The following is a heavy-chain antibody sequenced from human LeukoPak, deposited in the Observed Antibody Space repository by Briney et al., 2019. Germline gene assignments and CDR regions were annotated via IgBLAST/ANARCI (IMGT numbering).Heavy chain of an antibody. V-gene: IGHV4-31*03. CDR3: ARDRGGYSYANEGYNWFDP. Sequence: SQTLSLTCTVSGGSISSGGYYWSWIRQHPGKGLEWIGYIYYSGSTYYNPSLKSRVTISVDTSKNQFSLKLRSVTAADTAVYYCARDRGGYSYANEGYNWFDPWGQGTLVTVSS. CDR1: GGSISSGGYY. D-gene: IGHD5-18*01. J-gene: IGHJ5*02. CDR2: IYYSGST.